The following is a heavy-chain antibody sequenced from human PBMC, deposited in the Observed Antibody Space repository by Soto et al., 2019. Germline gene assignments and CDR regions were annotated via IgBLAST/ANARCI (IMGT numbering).Heavy chain of an antibody. CDR3: ARHYGAFDP. V-gene: IGHV4-59*08. J-gene: IGHJ5*02. D-gene: IGHD4-17*01. CDR1: GGSISSHY. CDR2: IYYRGST. Sequence: SETLSLTCTVSGGSISSHYWSWIRQPPGQGLEWIGYIYYRGSTNYNPSLKSRVTLSVDTSKSQFSLRLSSVTAADTAIYYCARHYGAFDPWGQGTLVTVSS.